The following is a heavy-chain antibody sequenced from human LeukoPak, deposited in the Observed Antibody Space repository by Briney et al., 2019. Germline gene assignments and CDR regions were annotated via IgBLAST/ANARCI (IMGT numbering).Heavy chain of an antibody. D-gene: IGHD2-15*01. CDR1: GGSISSYY. J-gene: IGHJ6*03. CDR3: ARYVAATRNYYYYYMDV. CDR2: IYYSGNT. V-gene: IGHV4-59*01. Sequence: SETLSLTCTVSGGSISSYYWSWIRQPPGKGLGWMGYIYYSGNTNYNPSLKSRVTISVDTSKNQFSLKLSSVTAADTAVYYCARYVAATRNYYYYYMDVWGKGTTVTVSS.